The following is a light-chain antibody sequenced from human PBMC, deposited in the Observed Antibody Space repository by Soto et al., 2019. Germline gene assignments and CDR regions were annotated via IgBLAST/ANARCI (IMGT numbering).Light chain of an antibody. V-gene: IGKV3-20*01. CDR3: QQYGSSPRT. CDR1: QSIGGNF. CDR2: GAS. J-gene: IGKJ1*01. Sequence: EIVLTQSPGTLSLSPGESATLSCKTSQSIGGNFLAWYQQKPGQAPRLLIYGASTRATGIPARFSGSGSGPEFTLTISSLQSEDFAIYYCQQYGSSPRTFGQGTKVDIK.